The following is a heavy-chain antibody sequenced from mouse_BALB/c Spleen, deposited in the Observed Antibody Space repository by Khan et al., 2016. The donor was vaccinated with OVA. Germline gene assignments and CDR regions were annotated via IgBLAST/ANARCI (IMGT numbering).Heavy chain of an antibody. V-gene: IGHV1-4*01. D-gene: IGHD2-14*01. CDR1: GYTFTSYT. CDR2: INPSNGYT. CDR3: VKDGAYYRDGGWFAY. J-gene: IGHJ3*01. Sequence: QVQLKESGAELARPGASVKMSCKASGYTFTSYTIHWIKLRPGQGLEWIGYINPSNGYTNYNQKFKDKATLTADKSSTTAYMQLSSLTSDDSAVYNFVKDGAYYRDGGWFAYWGQGTLVTVSA.